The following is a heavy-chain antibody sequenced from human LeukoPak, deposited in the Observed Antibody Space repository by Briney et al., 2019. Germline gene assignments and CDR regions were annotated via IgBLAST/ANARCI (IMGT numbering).Heavy chain of an antibody. CDR3: ARGGGLLTDIVVVHDY. J-gene: IGHJ4*02. D-gene: IGHD2-2*01. CDR2: INPSGGST. Sequence: ASVKVSCKASGYTFTSYYMHWVRQAPGQGLEWMGIINPSGGSTSYAQKFQGRVTMTRDTSTSTAYMELSRLRSDDTAVYYCARGGGLLTDIVVVHDYWGQGTLVTVSS. V-gene: IGHV1-46*01. CDR1: GYTFTSYY.